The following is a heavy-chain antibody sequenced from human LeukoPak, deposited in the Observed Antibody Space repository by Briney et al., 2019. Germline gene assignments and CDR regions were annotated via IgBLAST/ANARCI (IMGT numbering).Heavy chain of an antibody. CDR2: INTNTGNP. D-gene: IGHD2-2*01. Sequence: GASVKVSCKASGYPFTSYAMNWVRQAPGQGLEWMGWINTNTGNPTYAQGFTGRFVFSLDTSVSTAYLQISSLKTEDTAVYYCARYRTGVCSSTSCYSDYWGQGPLVTVSS. J-gene: IGHJ4*02. CDR1: GYPFTSYA. V-gene: IGHV7-4-1*02. CDR3: ARYRTGVCSSTSCYSDY.